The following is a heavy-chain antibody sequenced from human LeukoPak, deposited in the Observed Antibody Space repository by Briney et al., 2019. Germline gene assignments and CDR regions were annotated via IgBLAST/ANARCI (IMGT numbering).Heavy chain of an antibody. D-gene: IGHD6-13*01. CDR1: RYTFPTYY. Sequence: ASVKDSCKASRYTFPTYYINWVRQPPGQGLAWMGIINPTGGSTSNAQKVQGRVTMTRDTSTSTVYMELSSLRSEDTAVYYCARDLLGYSSTLDYWGQGTLVTVSS. V-gene: IGHV1-46*01. J-gene: IGHJ4*02. CDR2: INPTGGST. CDR3: ARDLLGYSSTLDY.